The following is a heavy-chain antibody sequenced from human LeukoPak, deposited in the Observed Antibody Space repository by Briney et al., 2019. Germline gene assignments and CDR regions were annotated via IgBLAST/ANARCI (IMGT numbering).Heavy chain of an antibody. CDR2: IKEDGSEK. V-gene: IGHV3-7*01. Sequence: PGGSLRLSCAASGFTVSSNYMSWVRQAPGKGLEWVANIKEDGSEKYYVDSVKGRFTISRDNAKNSLYLQMNSLRAEDTAVYYCARARGCDYWGQGTLVTVSS. CDR1: GFTVSSNY. J-gene: IGHJ4*02. D-gene: IGHD6-19*01. CDR3: ARARGCDY.